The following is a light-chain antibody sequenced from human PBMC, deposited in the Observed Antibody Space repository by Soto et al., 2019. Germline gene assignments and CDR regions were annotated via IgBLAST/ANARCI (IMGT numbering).Light chain of an antibody. Sequence: QSVLTQPPSVSGAPGQRVTISCTGNSSTFGAGYDVHWYQQLPGTAPKLLLYGNTYRPSGVPDRFSGSKSGTSASLAITGLQAEDEADYYCQSYHSSLRGVFGTGTKLTVL. V-gene: IGLV1-40*01. J-gene: IGLJ1*01. CDR1: SSTFGAGYD. CDR2: GNT. CDR3: QSYHSSLRGV.